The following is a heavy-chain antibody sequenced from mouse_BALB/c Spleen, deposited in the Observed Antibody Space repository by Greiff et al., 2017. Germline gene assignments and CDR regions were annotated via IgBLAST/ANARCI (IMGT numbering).Heavy chain of an antibody. CDR2: IDPYNGGT. CDR1: GYAFTSYN. Sequence: EVQLQQSGPELVKPGASVKVSCKASGYAFTSYNMYWVKQSHGKSLEWIGYIDPYNGGTSYNQKFKGKATLTVDKSSSTAYMHLNSLTSEDSAVYYCASGSMVTTAYAMDYWGQGTSVTVSS. CDR3: ASGSMVTTAYAMDY. V-gene: IGHV1S135*01. J-gene: IGHJ4*01. D-gene: IGHD2-3*01.